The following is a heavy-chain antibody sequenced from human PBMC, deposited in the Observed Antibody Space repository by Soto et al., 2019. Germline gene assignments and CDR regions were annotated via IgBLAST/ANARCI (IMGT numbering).Heavy chain of an antibody. CDR1: GFTFSSYA. Sequence: EVQLLESGGGLVQPGGSLRLSCAASGFTFSSYAMSWVRQAPGKGLEWVSAISGSGGSTYYADSVKGRFTISRDNSKNTLYLQITSLRAEDTAVYYCAKDRIVVVPAAISGWFDPWGQGTLVTVSS. V-gene: IGHV3-23*01. J-gene: IGHJ5*02. CDR3: AKDRIVVVPAAISGWFDP. CDR2: ISGSGGST. D-gene: IGHD2-2*02.